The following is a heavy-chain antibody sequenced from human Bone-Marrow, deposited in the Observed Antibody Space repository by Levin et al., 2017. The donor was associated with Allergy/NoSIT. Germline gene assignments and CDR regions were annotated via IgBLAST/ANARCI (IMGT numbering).Heavy chain of an antibody. CDR3: AWGLGYGSPNSCINCRVDA. J-gene: IGHJ5*02. D-gene: IGHD2-15*01. CDR1: GNTFSSYT. CDR2: IIPILRTT. V-gene: IGHV1-69*08. Sequence: PGGSLRLSCKASGNTFSSYTFTWVRQAPGQGLEWMGRIIPILRTTNYAQRFQGRITITADTSTSTTYMELRSLRPEDAAVYYCAWGLGYGSPNSCINCRVDAWGQGTLVTVSS.